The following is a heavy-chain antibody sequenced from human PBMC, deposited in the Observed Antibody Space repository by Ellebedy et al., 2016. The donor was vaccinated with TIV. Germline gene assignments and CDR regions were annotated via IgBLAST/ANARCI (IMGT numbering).Heavy chain of an antibody. CDR3: ARCSIWSGLDY. CDR2: INHSGST. J-gene: IGHJ4*02. CDR1: GGSFSGYY. Sequence: MPGGSLRLSCAVYGGSFSGYYWSWIRQPPGKGLEWIGEINHSGSTNYNPSLKSRVTISVDTSKNQFSLKLRSVTAADTAVYYCARCSIWSGLDYWGQGTLVTVSS. D-gene: IGHD3-3*01. V-gene: IGHV4-34*01.